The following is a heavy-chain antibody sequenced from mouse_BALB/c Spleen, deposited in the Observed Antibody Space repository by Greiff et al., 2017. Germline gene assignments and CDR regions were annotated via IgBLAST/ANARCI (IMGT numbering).Heavy chain of an antibody. V-gene: IGHV1S53*02. Sequence: VMLMESDAELVKPGASVKISCKASGYTFTDHAIHWVKQKPEQGLEWIGYISPGNGDIKYNEKFKGKATLTADKSSSTAYMQLNSLTSEDSAVYFCKIFITTGDFDYWGQGTTLTVSS. CDR3: KIFITTGDFDY. CDR2: ISPGNGDI. D-gene: IGHD1-2*01. J-gene: IGHJ2*01. CDR1: GYTFTDHA.